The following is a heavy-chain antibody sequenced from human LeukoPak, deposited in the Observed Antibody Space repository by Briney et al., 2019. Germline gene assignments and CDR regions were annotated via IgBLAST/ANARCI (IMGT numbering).Heavy chain of an antibody. CDR3: AREAGTGYSFWFDP. CDR2: IYYSGST. CDR1: GGSISSYY. J-gene: IGHJ5*02. V-gene: IGHV4-59*01. D-gene: IGHD6-13*01. Sequence: PSETLSLTCTVSGGSISSYYWSWIRQPPGKGLEWIGYIYYSGSTNYNPSLKSRVTISVKTSKNQSSLKLSSVTAADTAVYYCAREAGTGYSFWFDPWGQGTLVTVSS.